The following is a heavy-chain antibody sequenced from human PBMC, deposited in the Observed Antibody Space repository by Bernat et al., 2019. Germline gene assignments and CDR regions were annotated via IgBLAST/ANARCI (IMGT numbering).Heavy chain of an antibody. CDR1: GDSVSSNSAT. CDR2: AYYRSKWYN. CDR3: VGSGRAGSIDF. J-gene: IGHJ4*02. D-gene: IGHD6-19*01. Sequence: QVQLQQSGPGLVKPSQTLSLTCAISGDSVSSNSATWNWVRHSPSRGLEWLGRAYYRSKWYNEYAVSVKSRITIDPDTSKNQFSLQLNAVTPEDTAVYYCVGSGRAGSIDFWGQGTLVTVSS. V-gene: IGHV6-1*01.